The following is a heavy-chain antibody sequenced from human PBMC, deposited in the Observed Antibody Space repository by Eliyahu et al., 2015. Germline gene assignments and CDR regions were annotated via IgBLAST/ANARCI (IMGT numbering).Heavy chain of an antibody. D-gene: IGHD1-1*01. CDR2: IDPNSADT. CDR1: GSTFTDYR. CDR3: ARRNVEGAFDI. Sequence: QVQLVQSGAEVRNPGASVKVXCETSGSTFTDYRVHWVRQAPGQGLEWMGRIDPNSADTNYAQKFQGRVAMTRDTSISTAYMELSRLRSDDTAVYYCARRNVEGAFDIWGQGTMVIVSS. V-gene: IGHV1-2*06. J-gene: IGHJ3*02.